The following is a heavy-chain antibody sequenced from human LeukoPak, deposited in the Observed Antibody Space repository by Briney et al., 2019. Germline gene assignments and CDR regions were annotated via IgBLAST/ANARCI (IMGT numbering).Heavy chain of an antibody. V-gene: IGHV3-23*01. J-gene: IGHJ4*02. CDR2: ISGSGGST. CDR3: AKVQWLVSQPFDY. D-gene: IGHD6-19*01. CDR1: GFTFSSYA. Sequence: GGSLRLSCAASGFTFSSYAMSWVRQAPGKGLEWVSAISGSGGSTYYADSVKGRFTISRDDSKNTLYLQMNSLRAEDTAVYYCAKVQWLVSQPFDYWGQGTLVTVSS.